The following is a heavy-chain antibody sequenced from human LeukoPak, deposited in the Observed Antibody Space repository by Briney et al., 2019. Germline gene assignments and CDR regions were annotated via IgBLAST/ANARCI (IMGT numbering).Heavy chain of an antibody. Sequence: GGSLRLSCATSGFTFSSYGMYWVRQAPGKGLEWVAFTRYDGGEKYYADSVKGRFTISRDNSKTTLSLQMNSLRAEDTAVYYCAKDHVVGAVKAGEGDAFDIWGQGTTVTVSS. J-gene: IGHJ3*02. CDR1: GFTFSSYG. V-gene: IGHV3-30*02. CDR3: AKDHVVGAVKAGEGDAFDI. CDR2: TRYDGGEK. D-gene: IGHD2-2*01.